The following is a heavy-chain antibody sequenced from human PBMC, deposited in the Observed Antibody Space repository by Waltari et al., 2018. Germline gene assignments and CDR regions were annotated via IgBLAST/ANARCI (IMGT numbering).Heavy chain of an antibody. Sequence: QLQLQESGPGLVKPSETLSLTCTVSGGSISSSSYYWGWIRQPPGKGLEWIGSIYYSGRTYYNPSLKSRVTISVDTSKNQFSLKLSSVTAADTAVYYCARSRRGGYYYMDVWGKGTTVTVSS. D-gene: IGHD3-10*01. J-gene: IGHJ6*03. CDR1: GGSISSSSYY. V-gene: IGHV4-39*01. CDR2: IYYSGRT. CDR3: ARSRRGGYYYMDV.